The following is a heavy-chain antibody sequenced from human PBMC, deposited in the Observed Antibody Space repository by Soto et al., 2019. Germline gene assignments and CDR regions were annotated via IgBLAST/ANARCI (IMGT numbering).Heavy chain of an antibody. J-gene: IGHJ6*02. CDR3: TRHGGYEDYYYGMDV. Sequence: EVQLVESGGGLVQPGGSLKLSCAASGFTFSGSAMHWVRQASGKGLEWVGRIRSKANSYATAYAASVKGRFTISRDDSKNTAYLQMNSPKTEDTAVYYCTRHGGYEDYYYGMDVWGQGTTVTVSS. D-gene: IGHD3-16*01. CDR2: IRSKANSYAT. V-gene: IGHV3-73*02. CDR1: GFTFSGSA.